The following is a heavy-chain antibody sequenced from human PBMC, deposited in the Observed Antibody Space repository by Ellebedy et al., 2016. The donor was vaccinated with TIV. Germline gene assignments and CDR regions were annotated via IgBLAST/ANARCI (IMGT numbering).Heavy chain of an antibody. Sequence: SETLSLTXSVSGASITVDHWLSWVRQPPGKGLEWIGEIYLTGSTNYNPSLKSRVTISVDTSKNQFSLKLSSVTAADTAVYYCARDDGIAAAGTFYGMDVWGQGTTVTVSS. CDR1: GASITVDHW. CDR3: ARDDGIAAAGTFYGMDV. V-gene: IGHV4-4*02. D-gene: IGHD6-13*01. CDR2: IYLTGST. J-gene: IGHJ6*02.